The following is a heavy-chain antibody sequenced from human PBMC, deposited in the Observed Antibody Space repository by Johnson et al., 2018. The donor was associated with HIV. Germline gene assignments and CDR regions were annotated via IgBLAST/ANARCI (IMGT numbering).Heavy chain of an antibody. D-gene: IGHD2-15*01. Sequence: QVQLVESGGDLVKPGGSLRLSCAASGFTFSDYCMSWIRQAPGKGLEWVSYISTSGGSTYYADSVKGRFTISRDNSKNTLYLQMNSLRTEDTAVYYCARDRTYCSGGSCYFDAFDIWGQGTMVTVSS. J-gene: IGHJ3*02. CDR3: ARDRTYCSGGSCYFDAFDI. CDR2: ISTSGGST. CDR1: GFTFSDYC. V-gene: IGHV3-11*01.